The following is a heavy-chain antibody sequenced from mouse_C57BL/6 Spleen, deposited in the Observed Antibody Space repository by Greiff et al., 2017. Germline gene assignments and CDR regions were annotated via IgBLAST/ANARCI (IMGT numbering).Heavy chain of an antibody. CDR3: ARPRDYGGFDY. Sequence: EVQLQQSGPELVKPGASVKISCKASGYTFTDYYMNWVKQSHGKSLEWIGDINPNNGGTSYNQKFKGKATLTVDKSSSTAYMELRSLTSEDSAVYYCARPRDYGGFDYWGQGTTLTVSS. J-gene: IGHJ2*01. CDR1: GYTFTDYY. D-gene: IGHD1-1*01. CDR2: INPNNGGT. V-gene: IGHV1-26*01.